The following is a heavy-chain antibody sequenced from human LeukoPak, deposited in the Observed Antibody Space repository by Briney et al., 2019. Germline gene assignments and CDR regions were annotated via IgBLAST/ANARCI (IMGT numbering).Heavy chain of an antibody. CDR3: ARLSKGRFFDYIFDY. Sequence: PSETLSLTCTVSGGSVSSSTYYWGWIRQPPGKGLEWIGNIYYSGSTYYNLSLTSRVTISVDTSNNQFSLKMHSVTAADTAVYYCARLSKGRFFDYIFDYWGQGTLVTVSS. CDR2: IYYSGST. CDR1: GGSVSSSTYY. V-gene: IGHV4-39*01. D-gene: IGHD3-9*01. J-gene: IGHJ4*02.